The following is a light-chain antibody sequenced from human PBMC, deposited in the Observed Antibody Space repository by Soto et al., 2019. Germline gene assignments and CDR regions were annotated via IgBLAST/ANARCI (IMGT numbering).Light chain of an antibody. V-gene: IGKV3-15*01. CDR2: DAS. Sequence: TQSPSFLSASVGDRVTITCRASQDINTYLAWYQQKPGQTPRLLIYDASSRATGIPARFSGSGSGTDFTLTISSLQSEDFAVYYCQQYNNWPLTFGGGTNVEIK. J-gene: IGKJ4*01. CDR3: QQYNNWPLT. CDR1: QDINTY.